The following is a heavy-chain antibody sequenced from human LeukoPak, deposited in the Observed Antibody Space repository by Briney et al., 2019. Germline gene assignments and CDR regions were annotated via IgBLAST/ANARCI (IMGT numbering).Heavy chain of an antibody. V-gene: IGHV3-48*01. D-gene: IGHD1-26*01. CDR3: ARVGGRGIDY. CDR1: GFTFGSFS. Sequence: GGSLRLSCAASGFTFGSFSMSWVRQAPGMGLEWASYIGSSSSTIYYADSVKGRFIISRDNVKKSLYLQMNSLRAEDTAVYYCARVGGRGIDYWGQGTLVTVSS. CDR2: IGSSSSTI. J-gene: IGHJ4*02.